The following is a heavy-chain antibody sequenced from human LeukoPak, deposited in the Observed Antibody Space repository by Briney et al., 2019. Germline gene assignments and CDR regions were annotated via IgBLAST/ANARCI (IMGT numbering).Heavy chain of an antibody. CDR2: IIPIFGTA. CDR3: ARDRGSGSYRRFDP. D-gene: IGHD1-26*01. CDR1: GGTFSSYA. J-gene: IGHJ5*02. Sequence: SVKVSCKASGGTFSSYAISWVRQAPGQGLEWMGGIIPIFGTANYAQKFQGRVTITADESTSTTYMELSSLRSEDTAVYYCARDRGSGSYRRFDPWGQGTLVTVSS. V-gene: IGHV1-69*13.